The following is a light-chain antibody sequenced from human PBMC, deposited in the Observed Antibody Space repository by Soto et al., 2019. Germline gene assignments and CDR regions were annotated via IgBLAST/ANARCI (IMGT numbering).Light chain of an antibody. J-gene: IGLJ7*01. Sequence: QSVLTQPASVSGSPGQSSTMSCAGTSADIGAFNYVSWYQHHPDKVPKLLIYDVSNRPSGVSTRFSASKSANTASLTISGLQADDEADYYCSSYSTTSALVFGGGTQLTVL. V-gene: IGLV2-14*01. CDR1: SADIGAFNY. CDR2: DVS. CDR3: SSYSTTSALV.